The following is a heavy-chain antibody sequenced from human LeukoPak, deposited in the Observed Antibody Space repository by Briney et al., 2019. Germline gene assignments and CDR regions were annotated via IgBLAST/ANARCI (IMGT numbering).Heavy chain of an antibody. CDR3: ARSSAGYYYYYGMDV. V-gene: IGHV3-48*03. Sequence: PGGSLRLSCAASGFTFSSYEMNWVRQAPGKGLEWVSYISSSGSTIYYADSVKGRFTISRDNAKNSLYLQMNSLRAEDTAVYYCARSSAGYYYYYGMDVWGQGTTVTVSS. CDR2: ISSSGSTI. J-gene: IGHJ6*02. CDR1: GFTFSSYE. D-gene: IGHD6-13*01.